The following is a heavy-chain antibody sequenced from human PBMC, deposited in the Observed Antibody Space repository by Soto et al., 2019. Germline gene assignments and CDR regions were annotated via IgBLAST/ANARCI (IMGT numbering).Heavy chain of an antibody. Sequence: TLSLTCTVSGDSISSANNYWSWIRQPPGEGLEWTGFISYSGTTSYSPSLKSRLAISLDTSKNQFSLSLTSVTAADTAVYYCARGRGYSYGLDPWGQGTLVTVSS. CDR3: ARGRGYSYGLDP. CDR1: GDSISSANNY. V-gene: IGHV4-30-4*01. D-gene: IGHD5-12*01. J-gene: IGHJ5*02. CDR2: ISYSGTT.